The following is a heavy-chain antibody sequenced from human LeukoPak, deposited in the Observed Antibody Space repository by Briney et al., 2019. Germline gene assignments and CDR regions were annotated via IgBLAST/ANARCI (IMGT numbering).Heavy chain of an antibody. CDR2: ISYDGSNK. CDR1: GFTFSSYA. CDR3: ARGNYVWGSYCLDY. J-gene: IGHJ4*02. V-gene: IGHV3-30-3*01. D-gene: IGHD3-16*01. Sequence: PGGSLRLSCAASGFTFSSYAMHWVRQAPGKGLEWVAVISYDGSNKYYADSVKGRFTISRDNSKNTLYLQMNSLRAEDTAVYYCARGNYVWGSYCLDYWGRGTLVTVSS.